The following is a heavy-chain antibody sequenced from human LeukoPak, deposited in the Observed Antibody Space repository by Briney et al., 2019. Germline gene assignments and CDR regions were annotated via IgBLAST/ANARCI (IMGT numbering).Heavy chain of an antibody. CDR1: GGSISSYY. D-gene: IGHD5-12*01. J-gene: IGHJ4*02. V-gene: IGHV4-59*01. CDR2: IYYRGTT. CDR3: AGHAWGGYDYY. Sequence: SETLSLTCTVSGGSISSYYWTWIRQPPGKGLEWIGYIYYRGTTNYNPSLKSRVTISVDTSKNQFSLKLSSVTAADTAVYYCAGHAWGGYDYYWGQGTLVTVSS.